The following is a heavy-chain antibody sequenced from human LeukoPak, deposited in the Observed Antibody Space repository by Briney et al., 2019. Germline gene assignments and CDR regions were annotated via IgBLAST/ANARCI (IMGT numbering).Heavy chain of an antibody. J-gene: IGHJ5*02. CDR1: GFTVSSNY. Sequence: GGTLRLSCAASGFTVSSNYMSWVRQAPGKGLEWVSAISGSGGSTYYADSVKGRFTISRDNSKNTLYLQMNSLRAEDTAVYYCAKGPESLWFGESWGQGTLVTVSS. CDR2: ISGSGGST. D-gene: IGHD3-10*01. CDR3: AKGPESLWFGES. V-gene: IGHV3-23*01.